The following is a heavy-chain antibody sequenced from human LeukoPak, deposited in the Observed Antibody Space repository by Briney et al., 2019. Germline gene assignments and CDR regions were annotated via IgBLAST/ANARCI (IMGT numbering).Heavy chain of an antibody. J-gene: IGHJ4*02. Sequence: GESLKISCKGSGYPFSSYWIGWVRQMPGKGLEWMGIIYPGDSDTRYSPSLQGQVTVSVDTSIGTAYLQWSSLKASDTAIYYCARQNDFRLDYWGQGTLVTVSS. CDR2: IYPGDSDT. CDR1: GYPFSSYW. D-gene: IGHD3-3*01. V-gene: IGHV5-51*01. CDR3: ARQNDFRLDY.